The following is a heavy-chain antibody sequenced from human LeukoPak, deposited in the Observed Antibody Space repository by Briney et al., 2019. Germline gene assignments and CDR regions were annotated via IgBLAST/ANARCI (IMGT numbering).Heavy chain of an antibody. CDR2: ISGSGGST. D-gene: IGHD3-22*01. J-gene: IGHJ4*02. Sequence: GGSLRLSCAASGFTFSSYAMSWVRQAPGKGLEWASAISGSGGSTYYADSVKGRFTISRDNSKNTLYLQMNSLRAEDTAVYYCAKDVGDSSGYYYQGDDYWGQGTLVTVSS. V-gene: IGHV3-23*01. CDR1: GFTFSSYA. CDR3: AKDVGDSSGYYYQGDDY.